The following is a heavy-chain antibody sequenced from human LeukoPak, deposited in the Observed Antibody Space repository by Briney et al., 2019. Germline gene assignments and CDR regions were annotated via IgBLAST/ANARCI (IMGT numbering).Heavy chain of an antibody. V-gene: IGHV4-59*01. D-gene: IGHD2-21*01. CDR2: IYYSGST. CDR1: GGSISPYY. J-gene: IGHJ4*02. CDR3: ARGIATRSFFDY. Sequence: SETLSLTCTVSGGSISPYYWSWIRRPPGKGLEWIGYIYYSGSTNYNPSLKSRVTISVDTSKNQFSLKLSSVTAADTAVYYCARGIATRSFFDYWGQGTLVTVSS.